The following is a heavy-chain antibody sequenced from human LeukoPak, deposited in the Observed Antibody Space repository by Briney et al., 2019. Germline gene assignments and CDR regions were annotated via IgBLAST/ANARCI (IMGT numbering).Heavy chain of an antibody. CDR2: ISYDGSNK. Sequence: GGSLRLSCAASGFTFSSYWMSWVRQAPGKGLEWVAVISYDGSNKYYEDSVKGRFTISRDNSKNTLYLQMNSLRAEDTAVYYCAKDRATGTHYYYYGLDVWGQGTTVTVSS. V-gene: IGHV3-30*18. CDR1: GFTFSSYW. J-gene: IGHJ6*02. CDR3: AKDRATGTHYYYYGLDV. D-gene: IGHD1-1*01.